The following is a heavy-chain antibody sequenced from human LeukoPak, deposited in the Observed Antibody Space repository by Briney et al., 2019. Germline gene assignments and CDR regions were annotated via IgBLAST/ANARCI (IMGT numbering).Heavy chain of an antibody. CDR1: GFTFSDYY. CDR3: AVLNGDYVVGSFQH. J-gene: IGHJ1*01. CDR2: ISSSGSTI. D-gene: IGHD4-17*01. Sequence: GGSLRLSCAASGFTFSDYYMSWIRQAPGKGLEWVSYISSSGSTIYYADSVKGRFTICRDNAKNSLYLQMNSLRAEDTAVYYCAVLNGDYVVGSFQHWGQGTLVTVSS. V-gene: IGHV3-11*01.